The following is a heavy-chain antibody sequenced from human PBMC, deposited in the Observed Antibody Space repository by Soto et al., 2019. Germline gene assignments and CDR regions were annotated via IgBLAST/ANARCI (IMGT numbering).Heavy chain of an antibody. Sequence: EVQLVASGGGLVKPGGSLRLSCAASGFIFTRYSMNWVRQAPGKGLEWVSSISSTTNYIYYGDSMKGRFTISRDNAKKSLYLEMNSLRAEDTAVYYCARESEDLTSNFDYWGQGTLVTVSS. CDR1: GFIFTRYS. V-gene: IGHV3-21*01. CDR2: ISSTTNYI. CDR3: ARESEDLTSNFDY. J-gene: IGHJ4*02.